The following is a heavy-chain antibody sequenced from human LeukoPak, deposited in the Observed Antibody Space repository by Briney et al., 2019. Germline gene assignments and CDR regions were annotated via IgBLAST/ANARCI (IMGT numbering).Heavy chain of an antibody. V-gene: IGHV3-11*04. CDR2: ISSSGSTI. CDR3: ARLRFLEWLLAGFPDY. CDR1: GFTFSDYY. D-gene: IGHD3-3*01. Sequence: GGSLRLSCAASGFTFSDYYMSWIRQAPGKGLEWVSYISSSGSTIYYADSVKGRFTISRDNAKNSLYLQMNSLRAEDTAVYYCARLRFLEWLLAGFPDYWGQGTLVTVSS. J-gene: IGHJ4*02.